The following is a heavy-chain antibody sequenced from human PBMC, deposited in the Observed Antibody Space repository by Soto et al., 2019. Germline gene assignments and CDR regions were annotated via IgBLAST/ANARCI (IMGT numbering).Heavy chain of an antibody. Sequence: PSETLSLTCTVSGGTISSYYWSWIRQLPGKGLEWIGYIYYSGSTNYNPSLKSRVTISVDTSKNQFSLKLSSVTAADTAVYYCARDGRYCSGGSCVPDAFDIWGQGTMVTVSS. CDR3: ARDGRYCSGGSCVPDAFDI. D-gene: IGHD2-15*01. CDR1: GGTISSYY. V-gene: IGHV4-59*01. CDR2: IYYSGST. J-gene: IGHJ3*02.